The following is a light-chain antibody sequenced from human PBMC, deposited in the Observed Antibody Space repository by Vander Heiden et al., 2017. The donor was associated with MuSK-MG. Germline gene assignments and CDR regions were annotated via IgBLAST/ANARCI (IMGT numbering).Light chain of an antibody. V-gene: IGLV1-44*01. J-gene: IGLJ3*02. CDR1: SSNIGSKT. Sequence: QSVLPQPPSTSGTPGQRVTVSCSGSSSNIGSKTVDWYQQLPGTAPKLLLHRYNQRPSGVPGRFSGSKSGTSASLAISGLQSEDEAKYYCAAWDDSLNGVVFGGGTKVTVL. CDR2: RYN. CDR3: AAWDDSLNGVV.